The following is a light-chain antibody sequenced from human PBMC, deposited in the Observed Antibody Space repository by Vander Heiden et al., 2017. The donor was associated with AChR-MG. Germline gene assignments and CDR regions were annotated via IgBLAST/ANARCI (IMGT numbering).Light chain of an antibody. V-gene: IGLV1-40*01. J-gene: IGLJ2*01. CDR1: SATFVAVYD. CDR3: QSYDSSLSGPRV. Sequence: SVRTQPPPVSGAPGQTVTIACTASSATFVAVYDVHCNHQLPETATNLLIFGNSIRPSGGPALFSCSNSGTSASMAITGLQAEDEADYYCQSYDSSLSGPRVFGGGTKLTVL. CDR2: GNS.